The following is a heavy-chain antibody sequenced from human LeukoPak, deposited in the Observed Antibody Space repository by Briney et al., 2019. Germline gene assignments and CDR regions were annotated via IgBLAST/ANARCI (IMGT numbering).Heavy chain of an antibody. CDR3: ARRRTAMGFDY. V-gene: IGHV3-48*03. CDR2: ISSSGSTI. D-gene: IGHD5-18*01. J-gene: IGHJ4*02. Sequence: GGSLRLSCAASGFTFSSYEMNWVRQAQGKGLEWVSYISSSGSTIYYADSVKGRFTISRDNAKNSLYLQMNSLRAEDTAVYYCARRRTAMGFDYWGQGTLVTVSS. CDR1: GFTFSSYE.